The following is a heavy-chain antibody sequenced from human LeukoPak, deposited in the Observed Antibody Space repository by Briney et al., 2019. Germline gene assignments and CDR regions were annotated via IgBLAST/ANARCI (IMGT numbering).Heavy chain of an antibody. J-gene: IGHJ5*02. Sequence: PSETLSLTCTVSGGSISSYYWSWIRQPAGKGLEWIGRIYTSGSTNYNPSLKSRVTMSVDTSKNQFSLKLSSVTAADTAVYYCARDRGITMVRGVIERLYNWFDPWGLGTLVTVSS. D-gene: IGHD3-10*01. V-gene: IGHV4-4*07. CDR1: GGSISSYY. CDR2: IYTSGST. CDR3: ARDRGITMVRGVIERLYNWFDP.